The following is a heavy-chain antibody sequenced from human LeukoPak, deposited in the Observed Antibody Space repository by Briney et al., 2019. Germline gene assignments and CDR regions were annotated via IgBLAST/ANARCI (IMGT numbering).Heavy chain of an antibody. CDR3: AKTIFGVVITPSEFDY. D-gene: IGHD3-3*01. CDR2: ISGGGGST. CDR1: GFTFSSYA. J-gene: IGHJ4*01. V-gene: IGHV3-23*01. Sequence: TGGSLRLSCAASGFTFSSYAMSWVRQAPGKGLEWVSAISGGGGSTFYADSVKGRFTISRDNSKNTVYLQMNSLRVDDTAVYYCAKTIFGVVITPSEFDYWGQEPWSPSPQ.